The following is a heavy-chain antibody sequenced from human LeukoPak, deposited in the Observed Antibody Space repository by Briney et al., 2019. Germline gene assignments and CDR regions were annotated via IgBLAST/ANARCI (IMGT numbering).Heavy chain of an antibody. V-gene: IGHV3-53*01. D-gene: IGHD1-26*01. Sequence: GGSLRLSCAASGFTVSNNYISWVRQAAGKGLEWVSVMYSGGSTNYADSVKGRFIISRDDSKNILDLQMNSLKTEDTAVYYCARGNYATTGPGALDIWGRGTMVTVSS. J-gene: IGHJ3*02. CDR1: GFTVSNNY. CDR2: MYSGGST. CDR3: ARGNYATTGPGALDI.